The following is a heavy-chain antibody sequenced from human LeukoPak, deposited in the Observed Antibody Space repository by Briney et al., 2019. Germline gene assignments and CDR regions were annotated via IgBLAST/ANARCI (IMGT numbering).Heavy chain of an antibody. D-gene: IGHD1-7*01. CDR3: ARKFTGTTANWYFDH. CDR2: IAHDGSET. CDR1: GFTFGTYW. Sequence: GGSLRLSCAASGFTFGTYWMTWVRQAPGQGLDWVANIAHDGSETYYVDSVKGRFTISRDNAKNSLYLQMNSLRAEDTAVYYCARKFTGTTANWYFDHRGRGTLVTVSS. J-gene: IGHJ2*01. V-gene: IGHV3-7*03.